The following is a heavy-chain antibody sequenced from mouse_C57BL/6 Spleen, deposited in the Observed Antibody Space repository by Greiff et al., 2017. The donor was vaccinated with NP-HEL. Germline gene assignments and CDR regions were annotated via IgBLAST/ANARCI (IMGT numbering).Heavy chain of an antibody. V-gene: IGHV1-74*01. CDR1: GYTFTSYW. J-gene: IGHJ1*03. CDR3: AIDYYGSSYGDWYCDV. CDR2: IHPSDSDT. D-gene: IGHD1-1*01. Sequence: QVQLQQPEAGLVQPGASVKVSCTASGYTFTSYWMPWVRQRPGQGLEWIGRIHPSDSDTNYLHKFKGTSTLSIDNASNTAYMQLSSLTSEDSAVDYCAIDYYGSSYGDWYCDVWGTGTTVTVSS.